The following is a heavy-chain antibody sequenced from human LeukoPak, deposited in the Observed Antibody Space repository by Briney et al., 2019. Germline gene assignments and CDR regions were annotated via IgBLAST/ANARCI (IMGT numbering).Heavy chain of an antibody. CDR3: ASLTGYDNY. V-gene: IGHV4-59*08. Sequence: PSETLSLTCTVSGGSISSYYWSWIRQPPGKGLEWIGYIYYSGSANYKPSLKSRVTISVDTSKNQFSLKLSSVTAADTAVYYCASLTGYDNYWGQGTLVTVSS. D-gene: IGHD3-9*01. CDR2: IYYSGSA. J-gene: IGHJ4*02. CDR1: GGSISSYY.